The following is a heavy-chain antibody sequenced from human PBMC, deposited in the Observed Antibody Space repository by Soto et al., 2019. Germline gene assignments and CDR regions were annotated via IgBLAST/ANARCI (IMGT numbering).Heavy chain of an antibody. CDR1: GFTFSSYD. D-gene: IGHD3-22*01. CDR2: IGTAGDT. J-gene: IGHJ6*02. CDR3: ARCPPGGYHYYYGLDV. Sequence: GGSLRLSCAASGFTFSSYDMHWVRQATGKGLEWVSAIGTAGDTYYPGSVKGRFTISRENAKNSLYLQMNSLRAGDTAVYYCARCPPGGYHYYYGLDVWGQGTTVTVSS. V-gene: IGHV3-13*04.